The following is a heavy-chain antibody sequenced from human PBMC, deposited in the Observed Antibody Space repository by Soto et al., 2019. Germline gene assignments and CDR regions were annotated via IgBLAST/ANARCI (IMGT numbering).Heavy chain of an antibody. V-gene: IGHV5-10-1*01. CDR1: GYSFTNYW. Sequence: GESLKISCNGSGYSFTNYWISWGRQMPGKGVEWMGRIDPSDSYTNYSPSFQGHVTISADKSISTAYLQWSSLKASDTAMYYCARLPHYYDSSGYPLTTTGDLYYYGMDVWGQGTTVTVSS. CDR2: IDPSDSYT. J-gene: IGHJ6*02. CDR3: ARLPHYYDSSGYPLTTTGDLYYYGMDV. D-gene: IGHD3-22*01.